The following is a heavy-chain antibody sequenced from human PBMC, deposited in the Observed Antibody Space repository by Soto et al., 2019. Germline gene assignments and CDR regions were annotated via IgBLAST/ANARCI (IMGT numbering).Heavy chain of an antibody. V-gene: IGHV1-69*01. CDR2: IISIFGTT. J-gene: IGHJ4*02. CDR1: GDTSSYYA. D-gene: IGHD3-10*01. Sequence: VQLVQSGAEVKKPGSSVKVSCKTSGDTSSYYAISGVRQAPGQGLEWMGGIISIFGTTNYAQKFQGRVTITADESTSTAYMELSSLRSEDMAMYYCARDEGTYYFDYWGQGTLVTVSS. CDR3: ARDEGTYYFDY.